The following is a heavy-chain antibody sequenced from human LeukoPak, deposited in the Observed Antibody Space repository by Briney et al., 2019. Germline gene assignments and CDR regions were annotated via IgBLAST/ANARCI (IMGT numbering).Heavy chain of an antibody. CDR1: GGSISSYY. J-gene: IGHJ6*03. CDR2: IYYSGST. Sequence: SETLSLTCTVSGGSISSYYWGWIRQPPGKGLEWIGSIYYSGSTYYNPSLKSRVTISVDTSKNQFSLKLSSVTAADTAVYYCARVGDFWSGYRRSYYFYMDVWGKGTTVTVSS. CDR3: ARVGDFWSGYRRSYYFYMDV. D-gene: IGHD3-3*01. V-gene: IGHV4-39*07.